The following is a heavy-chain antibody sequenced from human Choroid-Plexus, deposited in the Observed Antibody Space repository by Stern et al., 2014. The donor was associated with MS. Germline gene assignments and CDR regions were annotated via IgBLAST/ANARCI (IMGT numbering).Heavy chain of an antibody. J-gene: IGHJ6*02. CDR3: ARDQRGITIFGVVTDYYYLGMDV. CDR1: GYTFTGYY. V-gene: IGHV1-2*02. D-gene: IGHD3-3*01. CDR2: INTNTGGA. Sequence: QVQPVQSGAEVKKPGASVKVSCKTSGYTFTGYYIHWVRQAPGQGLEWMAWINTNTGGAKYAQKFQGRGTMSRDTSISTAYVELSSLTSDDTAVYYCARDQRGITIFGVVTDYYYLGMDVWGQGTTVTVSS.